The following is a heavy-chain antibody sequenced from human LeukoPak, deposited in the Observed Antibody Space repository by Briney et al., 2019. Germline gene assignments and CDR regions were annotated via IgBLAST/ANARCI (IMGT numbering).Heavy chain of an antibody. J-gene: IGHJ6*02. V-gene: IGHV3-23*01. CDR1: GFTFRNFA. Sequence: GGSLRLSCAASGFTFRNFAMSWVRQAPGKGLEWVSHITNNADATYYADSVKGRFTVPRDNSNNILYLQLDSLRAEDAAVYYCAKDFWSGNYQSGGLDVWAQGSTVTVSS. CDR2: ITNNADAT. CDR3: AKDFWSGNYQSGGLDV. D-gene: IGHD3-3*01.